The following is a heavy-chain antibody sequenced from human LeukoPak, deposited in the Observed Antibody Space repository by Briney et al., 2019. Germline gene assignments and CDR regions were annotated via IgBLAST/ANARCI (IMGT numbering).Heavy chain of an antibody. Sequence: ASVKVSCKASGYTFTSYYMHWVRQAPGQGLEWMGIINPSGGSTNYAQKFQGRVTMTRDTSTDTVYMELSSLRSEDTAVYYCARGPSITMVRGGQWYYYMDVWGKGTTVTISS. V-gene: IGHV1-46*01. J-gene: IGHJ6*03. CDR3: ARGPSITMVRGGQWYYYMDV. CDR1: GYTFTSYY. CDR2: INPSGGST. D-gene: IGHD3-10*01.